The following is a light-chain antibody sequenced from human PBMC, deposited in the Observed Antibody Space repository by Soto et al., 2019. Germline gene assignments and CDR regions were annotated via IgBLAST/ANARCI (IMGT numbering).Light chain of an antibody. CDR2: GAS. CDR3: QRSSSTPLT. CDR1: ETISHY. Sequence: IHMTQSPSSLSASVGDRVTITSRASETISHYFNWYQQKPGKAAKLLIYGASKLQSGVPSRFSGSESGTDFALTITSLQIEHFETYYCQRSSSTPLTFGGGTKVDIK. J-gene: IGKJ4*01. V-gene: IGKV1-39*01.